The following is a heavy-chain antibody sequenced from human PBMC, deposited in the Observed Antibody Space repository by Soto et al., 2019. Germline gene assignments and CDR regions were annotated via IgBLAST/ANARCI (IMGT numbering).Heavy chain of an antibody. CDR1: GFTFTSSA. D-gene: IGHD3-3*01. V-gene: IGHV1-58*01. CDR2: IAVGSGNT. Sequence: SVKVSCKASGFTFTSSAVQWVRQARGQRLEWIGWIAVGSGNTNYAQKFQERVTITRDMSTSTAYMELSSLRSEDTAVYYCAAPSESYTIFGRASDSYYYYGMDVWGQGTTVTVSS. CDR3: AAPSESYTIFGRASDSYYYYGMDV. J-gene: IGHJ6*02.